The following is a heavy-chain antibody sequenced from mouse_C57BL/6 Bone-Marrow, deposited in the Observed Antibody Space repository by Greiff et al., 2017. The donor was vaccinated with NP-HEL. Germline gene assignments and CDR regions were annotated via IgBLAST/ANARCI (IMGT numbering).Heavy chain of an antibody. V-gene: IGHV1-81*01. CDR3: ARRGIYYYGSSYDFDY. CDR2: IYPRSGNT. D-gene: IGHD1-1*01. CDR1: GYTFTSYG. J-gene: IGHJ2*01. Sequence: QVQLQQSGAELARPGASVKLSCKASGYTFTSYGISWVKQRPGQGLEWIGEIYPRSGNTYYNEKFKGKATLTADKSSSTAYMELRSLTSEDSAVYFCARRGIYYYGSSYDFDYWGQGTTLTVSS.